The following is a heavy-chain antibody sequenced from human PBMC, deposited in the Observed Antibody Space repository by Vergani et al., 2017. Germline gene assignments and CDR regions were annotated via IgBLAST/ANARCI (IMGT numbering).Heavy chain of an antibody. J-gene: IGHJ3*02. CDR3: ASLGYCSSTSCYASDAFDI. CDR1: GGTFSSYA. V-gene: IGHV1-46*01. Sequence: QVQLVQSGAEVKKPGSSVKVSCKASGGTFSSYAISWVRQAPGQGLEWMGIINPSGGSTSYAQKFQGRVTMTRDTSTSTVYMELSSLRSEDTAVYYCASLGYCSSTSCYASDAFDIWGQGTMVTVSS. CDR2: INPSGGST. D-gene: IGHD2-2*01.